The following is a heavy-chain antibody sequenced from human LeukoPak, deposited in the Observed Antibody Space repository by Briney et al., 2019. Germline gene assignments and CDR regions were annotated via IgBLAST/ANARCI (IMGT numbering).Heavy chain of an antibody. CDR3: ARWGRGFDY. Sequence: GGSLRLSCAAYGFTFSDYYMSWIRQAPGQGLEWVSYISSSSSYTNYADSVKGRFTISRDNAKNSLYLQMNSLRAEDTAVYYCARWGRGFDYWGQGTLVTVSS. J-gene: IGHJ4*02. CDR1: GFTFSDYY. D-gene: IGHD2-15*01. V-gene: IGHV3-11*06. CDR2: ISSSSSYT.